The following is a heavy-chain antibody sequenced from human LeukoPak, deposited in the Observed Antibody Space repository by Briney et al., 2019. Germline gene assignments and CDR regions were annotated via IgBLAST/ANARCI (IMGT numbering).Heavy chain of an antibody. Sequence: SETLSLTCTVSGASISSSYWRWIRQPAGKGLEWIGRIYTSGSTNYNPSLKSRVTMSVDTSKNQFSLNLSSVTAADTAMYYCARDELVRALDYWGQRTLVTVSS. CDR2: IYTSGST. D-gene: IGHD6-13*01. CDR3: ARDELVRALDY. CDR1: GASISSSY. J-gene: IGHJ4*02. V-gene: IGHV4-4*07.